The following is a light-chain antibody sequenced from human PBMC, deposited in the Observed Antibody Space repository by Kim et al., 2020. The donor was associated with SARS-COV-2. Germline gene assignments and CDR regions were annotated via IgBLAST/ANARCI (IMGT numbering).Light chain of an antibody. CDR1: SLRSYY. J-gene: IGLJ1*01. CDR2: GKN. V-gene: IGLV3-19*01. CDR3: NSRDSSGNHVV. Sequence: ALGQTVRITCQGDSLRSYYASWYQQKPGQAPGLVIYGKNNRPSGIPDRLSGSSSGNTASLTITGAQAEDEADYYCNSRDSSGNHVVFGTGTKVTVL.